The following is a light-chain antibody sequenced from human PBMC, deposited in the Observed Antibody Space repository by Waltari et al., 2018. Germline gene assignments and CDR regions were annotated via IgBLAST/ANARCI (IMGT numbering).Light chain of an antibody. CDR1: QSVSS. CDR3: HQRSSWPT. J-gene: IGKJ5*01. CDR2: DAS. Sequence: EFVLTQSPATLSLSPGGRATLSCRASQSVSSLAWNQQKPGQAPTLLIYDASTRATGIPARFSGSGSGTDFTLSISSVEPEDFAVYYCHQRSSWPTFGQGTRLEIE. V-gene: IGKV3-11*01.